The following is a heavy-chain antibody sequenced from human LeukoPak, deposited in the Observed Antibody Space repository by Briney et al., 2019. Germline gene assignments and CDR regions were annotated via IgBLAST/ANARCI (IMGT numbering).Heavy chain of an antibody. D-gene: IGHD2-21*02. CDR1: GYTFTGYY. CDR3: ATVSAEVVTAGDY. J-gene: IGHJ4*02. CDR2: INPNSGGT. V-gene: IGHV1-2*02. Sequence: ASVKVSCKASGYTFTGYYMHWGRQAPGQGLEWMGWINPNSGGTNYAQKFQGRVTMTRDTSISTAYMELSRLRSEDTAVYYCATVSAEVVTAGDYWGQGTLVTVSS.